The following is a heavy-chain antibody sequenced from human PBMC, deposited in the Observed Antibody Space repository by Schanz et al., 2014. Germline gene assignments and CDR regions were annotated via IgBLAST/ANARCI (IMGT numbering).Heavy chain of an antibody. D-gene: IGHD3-22*01. J-gene: IGHJ4*02. CDR3: AREAYDSSGYEFDY. CDR2: VSPYSGDT. Sequence: QVLLVQSGAEVKKPGASVKVSCKASGYRFIGYYVHWVRQAPGQGLEWMGRVSPYSGDTNYAQMFQGRVTMTRDTSISTAYMELSRLKSDDTAVYYCAREAYDSSGYEFDYWGQGTLVTVSS. V-gene: IGHV1-2*06. CDR1: GYRFIGYY.